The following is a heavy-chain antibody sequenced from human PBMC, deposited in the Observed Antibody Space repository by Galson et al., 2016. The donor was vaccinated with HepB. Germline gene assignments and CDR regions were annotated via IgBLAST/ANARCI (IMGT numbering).Heavy chain of an antibody. V-gene: IGHV3-21*01. D-gene: IGHD3-3*01. CDR2: ISGRTTYR. J-gene: IGHJ6*02. CDR1: GFTFSSYS. CDR3: ARERGYDFWSGYYSPHKYGMDV. Sequence: SLRLSCAVSGFTFSSYSVNWVRQAPGKGLEWVSSISGRTTYRYYADSVKGRFTISRDNTKNSLFLHMNSLRAEDTAVYYCARERGYDFWSGYYSPHKYGMDVWGQGTTVTVSS.